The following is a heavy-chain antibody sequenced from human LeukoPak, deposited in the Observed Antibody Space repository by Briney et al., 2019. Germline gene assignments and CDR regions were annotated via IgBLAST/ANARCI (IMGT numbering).Heavy chain of an antibody. CDR1: GFTFSGSA. Sequence: VSLRLSCAASGFTFSGSAMHWVRQASGKGLEWVGRIRNKANSYATAYSGSVKGRFTISRDDSKNTAYLQMNSLKTEDTAVYYCTRRSSDDSSGYYVHWGQGTLVTVSS. D-gene: IGHD3-22*01. CDR3: TRRSSDDSSGYYVH. CDR2: IRNKANSYAT. J-gene: IGHJ4*02. V-gene: IGHV3-73*01.